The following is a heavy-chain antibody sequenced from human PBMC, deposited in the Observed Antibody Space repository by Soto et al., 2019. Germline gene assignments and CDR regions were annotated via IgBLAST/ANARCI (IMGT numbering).Heavy chain of an antibody. D-gene: IGHD6-19*01. Sequence: PSETPSLTCAVCGESFCGYYWSWIRQQPGKGLEWIGEINHSGSTNYNPSLKSRVTISVDTSKDQFSLKLSSVTAADTAVYYCASHYRRRGWEWATEPLFDYWGQGTLVTVSS. CDR1: GESFCGYY. CDR3: ASHYRRRGWEWATEPLFDY. V-gene: IGHV4-34*01. CDR2: INHSGST. J-gene: IGHJ4*02.